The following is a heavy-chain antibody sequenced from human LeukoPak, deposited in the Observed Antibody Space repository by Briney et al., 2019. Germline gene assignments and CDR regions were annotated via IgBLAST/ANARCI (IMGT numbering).Heavy chain of an antibody. CDR2: INPSGGST. Sequence: ASVKVSCKASGYTFTSYYMHWVRQAPGQGLEWMGIINPSGGSTSYAQKFQGRVTMTRDTSTSTVYMELSSLRSEDTAVYYWARDSGGGGRPFDPWGQGTLVTVSS. CDR1: GYTFTSYY. J-gene: IGHJ5*02. D-gene: IGHD3-10*01. CDR3: ARDSGGGGRPFDP. V-gene: IGHV1-46*01.